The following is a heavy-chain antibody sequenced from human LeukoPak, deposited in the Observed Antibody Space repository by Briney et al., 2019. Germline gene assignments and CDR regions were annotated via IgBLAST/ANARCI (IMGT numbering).Heavy chain of an antibody. D-gene: IGHD3-9*01. Sequence: GGSLRLSCAASGFTFSSYSMNWVRQAPGKGLEWVSYISSSSTIYYADSVKGRFTISRDNAKNSLYLQMNSLRAEDTAVYYCARDQPRFDILTGYLDYWGQGTLVTVSS. CDR2: ISSSSTI. V-gene: IGHV3-48*04. CDR1: GFTFSSYS. CDR3: ARDQPRFDILTGYLDY. J-gene: IGHJ4*02.